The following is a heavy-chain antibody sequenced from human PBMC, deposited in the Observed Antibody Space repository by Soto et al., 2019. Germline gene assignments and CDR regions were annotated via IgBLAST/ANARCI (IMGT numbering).Heavy chain of an antibody. CDR3: AKQEDAVGFRVLDY. J-gene: IGHJ4*02. CDR1: GFTFSSYG. CDR2: ISYDGSNK. D-gene: IGHD2-15*01. Sequence: GGSLRLSCAASGFTFSSYGMHWVRQAPGKGLEWVAVISYDGSNKYYADSVKGRFTISRDNSKNKLYLQMNSLRAEDTAVYYCAKQEDAVGFRVLDYWGQGTLVTVSS. V-gene: IGHV3-30*18.